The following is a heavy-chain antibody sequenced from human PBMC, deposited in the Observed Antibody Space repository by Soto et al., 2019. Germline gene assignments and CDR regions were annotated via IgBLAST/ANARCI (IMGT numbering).Heavy chain of an antibody. V-gene: IGHV4-31*03. Sequence: QVQLQESGPGLVKPSQTLSLTCSVSGGSVNTGGYYWSWVRQHPGKGLECIGHIYYSGSTYYNPSLKSRSTISLDTTKNQFSLNLTSVTAADTAVYYCARYASWGWFDPWGQGTLVTVSS. CDR1: GGSVNTGGYY. D-gene: IGHD2-8*01. CDR3: ARYASWGWFDP. J-gene: IGHJ5*02. CDR2: IYYSGST.